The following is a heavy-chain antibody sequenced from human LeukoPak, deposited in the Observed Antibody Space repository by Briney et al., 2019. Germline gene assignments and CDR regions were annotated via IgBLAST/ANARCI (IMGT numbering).Heavy chain of an antibody. D-gene: IGHD3-16*02. Sequence: GGSLRPSCAASGFTFSNAWMNWVRQAPGKGLEWVGRIKSKTDGGTTDYAAPVKGRFTIPRDDSKNTLYLQMNSLKIEDTAVYYCTTVVDYDYVWGSYRLRGSFDYWGQGTLVTVSS. J-gene: IGHJ4*02. CDR1: GFTFSNAW. V-gene: IGHV3-15*07. CDR2: IKSKTDGGTT. CDR3: TTVVDYDYVWGSYRLRGSFDY.